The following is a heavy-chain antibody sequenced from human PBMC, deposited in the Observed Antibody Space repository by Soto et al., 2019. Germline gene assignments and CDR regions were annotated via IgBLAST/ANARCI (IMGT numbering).Heavy chain of an antibody. CDR3: ARDLGGQIVDY. CDR1: GYTFTSYG. V-gene: IGHV1-18*01. CDR2: ISGYNGNT. Sequence: QVQLVQSGAEVKKPGASVKVSCKASGYTFTSYGISWVRQAPGQGLEWMGWISGYNGNTKYAQKLQGRVTMTTDTPTSPAYMELRRLRSDDTAVYYCARDLGGQIVDYWGQGTLVTVSS. J-gene: IGHJ4*02. D-gene: IGHD1-26*01.